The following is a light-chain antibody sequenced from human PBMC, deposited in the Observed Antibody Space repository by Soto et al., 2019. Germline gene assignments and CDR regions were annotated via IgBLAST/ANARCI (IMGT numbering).Light chain of an antibody. CDR2: EVS. V-gene: IGLV2-14*01. Sequence: QSVLTQPASVSGSPGQSITISCTGTSSDFGGYDYVSWYQQHPGKVPKLLIFEVSNRPSGVSSRFSGSKSGNTASLTISGLQAEDEADYYCSSYTSSDTVIFGGGTKLTVL. J-gene: IGLJ2*01. CDR1: SSDFGGYDY. CDR3: SSYTSSDTVI.